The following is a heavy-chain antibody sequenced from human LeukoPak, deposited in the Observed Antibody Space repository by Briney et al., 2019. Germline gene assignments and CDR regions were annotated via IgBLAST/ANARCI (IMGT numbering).Heavy chain of an antibody. V-gene: IGHV3-33*06. D-gene: IGHD1-1*01. J-gene: IGHJ6*01. CDR3: AKGKKTGKDFRIGG. CDR2: IWYDGSNK. CDR1: GFTFSSYG. Sequence: GRSLRLSCAASGFTFSSYGMHWVRQAPGKGLEWVAVIWYDGSNKYYADSVKGRFTISRDNSKNTLYLQMNSLRAEDTALYYWAKGKKTGKDFRIGGWGQGATGNGSP.